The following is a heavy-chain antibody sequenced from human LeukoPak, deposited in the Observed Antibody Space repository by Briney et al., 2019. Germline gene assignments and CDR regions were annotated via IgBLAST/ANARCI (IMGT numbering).Heavy chain of an antibody. J-gene: IGHJ1*01. Sequence: PGGSLRLSCAASGFTFSDYSMNWGRQAPGKGLERVSYINRNSGHEYYAGSVKGRFTISRENAKNSLYLQMNSLRAEDMAVYYYVRDLMREGATTAYVHHWGQGTLVTVSS. D-gene: IGHD1-26*01. V-gene: IGHV3-21*01. CDR1: GFTFSDYS. CDR2: INRNSGHE. CDR3: VRDLMREGATTAYVHH.